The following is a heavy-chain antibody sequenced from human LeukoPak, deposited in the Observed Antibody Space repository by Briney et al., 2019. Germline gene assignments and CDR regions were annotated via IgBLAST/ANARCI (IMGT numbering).Heavy chain of an antibody. J-gene: IGHJ4*02. CDR1: GFTFDDYA. V-gene: IGHV3-43D*03. CDR3: AKDYRGSGSPHTEGIDY. D-gene: IGHD3-10*01. Sequence: GGSLRLSCAASGFTFDDYAMHWVRQAPGKGLEWVSLISWDGGTTYYADSVKGRFTISRDNSKNSLYLQMNSLRAEDTALYYCAKDYRGSGSPHTEGIDYWGQGTLVTVSS. CDR2: ISWDGGTT.